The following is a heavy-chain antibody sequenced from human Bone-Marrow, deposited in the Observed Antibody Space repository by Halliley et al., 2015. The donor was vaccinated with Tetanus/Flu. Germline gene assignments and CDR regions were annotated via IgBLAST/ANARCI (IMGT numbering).Heavy chain of an antibody. CDR2: IRAPAPET. D-gene: IGHD4-17*01. V-gene: IGHV3-23*01. CDR3: ARGLRQPDF. J-gene: IGHJ4*02. Sequence: KGLEWVSGIRAPAPETFYADSVKDRFPIPRDNSKNTLDLQLNSLRAEDTAVYYCARGLRQPDFWGQGPLVTVSS.